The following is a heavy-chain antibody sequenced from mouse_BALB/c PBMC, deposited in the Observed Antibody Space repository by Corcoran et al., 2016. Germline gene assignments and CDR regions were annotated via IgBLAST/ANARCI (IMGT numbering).Heavy chain of an antibody. CDR1: GYTFTSYT. D-gene: IGHD1-1*01. J-gene: IGHJ4*01. Sequence: QVQLQQSTAELARPGASVKMSCKASGYTFTSYTMHWVKQRPGQGLEWIGYINPSSGYTEYNQKFKDKTTLTADKSSSTAYMQLSSLTSEDSAVYYCASITTVVGYYAMDYWGQGTSVTVSS. V-gene: IGHV1-4*02. CDR2: INPSSGYT. CDR3: ASITTVVGYYAMDY.